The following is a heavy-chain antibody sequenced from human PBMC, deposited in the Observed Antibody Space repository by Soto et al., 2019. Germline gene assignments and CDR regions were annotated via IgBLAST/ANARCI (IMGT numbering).Heavy chain of an antibody. D-gene: IGHD2-21*02. CDR1: GGSISSGGYY. Sequence: QVQLQESGPGLVKPSQTLSLTCTVSGGSISSGGYYWSWIRQHPGKGLEWIGYIYYSGSTYYNPSLKSRVTISVDTSKNQFSLKLSSVTAADTAVYYWARGGRGTAVTAFDYWGQGTLVTVSS. CDR2: IYYSGST. V-gene: IGHV4-31*03. J-gene: IGHJ4*02. CDR3: ARGGRGTAVTAFDY.